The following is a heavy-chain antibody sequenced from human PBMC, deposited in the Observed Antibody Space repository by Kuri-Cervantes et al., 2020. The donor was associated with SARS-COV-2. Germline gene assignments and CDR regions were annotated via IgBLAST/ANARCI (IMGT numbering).Heavy chain of an antibody. CDR2: TNTDGSST. J-gene: IGHJ4*02. D-gene: IGHD1-26*01. CDR1: GFTFSNYW. Sequence: GGSLRLSCAASGFTFSNYWMHWVRQDPGAGLVWVSRTNTDGSSTSYADSVKGRFTISRDNAKNTLYLQMNSLRAEDTAVYYCARAFLRGGSDYWGQGTLVTVSS. V-gene: IGHV3-74*01. CDR3: ARAFLRGGSDY.